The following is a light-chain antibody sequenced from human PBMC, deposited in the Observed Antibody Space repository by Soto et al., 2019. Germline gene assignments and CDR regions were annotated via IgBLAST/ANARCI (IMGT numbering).Light chain of an antibody. Sequence: EIVLTQSPGTLSLSPGERATLSCRASQSVSGIYLAWYQQKPGQAPRLLIYGASSRASGIPDRFSGSGSGTDFTLTISRLEPEDFAVYYCQQYDFSLRTFGQGSKVEI. CDR3: QQYDFSLRT. CDR2: GAS. J-gene: IGKJ1*01. V-gene: IGKV3-20*01. CDR1: QSVSGIY.